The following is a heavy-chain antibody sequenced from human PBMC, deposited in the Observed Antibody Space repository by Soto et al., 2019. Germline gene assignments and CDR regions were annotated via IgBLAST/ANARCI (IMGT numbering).Heavy chain of an antibody. V-gene: IGHV1-69*12. Sequence: QVQLVQSGAEVKKPGSSVTVSCKASGGTFSSYTISWVRQAPGQGLEWMGGIIPIFGTANYAQKFQGRVTIPADEATSTAYMELSSLTSEDTAVYYCARGNHRGLQLWYFDLWGRGTLVTVSS. J-gene: IGHJ2*01. CDR2: IIPIFGTA. CDR3: ARGNHRGLQLWYFDL. CDR1: GGTFSSYT. D-gene: IGHD5-12*01.